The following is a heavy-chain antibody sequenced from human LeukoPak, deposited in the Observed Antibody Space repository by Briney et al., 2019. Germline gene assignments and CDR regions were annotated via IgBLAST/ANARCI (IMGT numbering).Heavy chain of an antibody. CDR1: GFTFSSYA. Sequence: GGSLRLSCAASGFTFSSYAMSWLRQAPGKGLEWVSAISGSGGSTYYADSVKGRFTISRDNSKNTLYPQMNSLRAEDTAVYYCAKDSRTLAAAGNYYGMDVWGQGTTVTVSS. J-gene: IGHJ6*02. D-gene: IGHD6-13*01. CDR2: ISGSGGST. V-gene: IGHV3-23*01. CDR3: AKDSRTLAAAGNYYGMDV.